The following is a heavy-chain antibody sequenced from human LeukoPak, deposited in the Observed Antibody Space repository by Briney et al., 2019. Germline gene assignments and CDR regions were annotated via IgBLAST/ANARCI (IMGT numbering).Heavy chain of an antibody. CDR2: ISSSSSYI. J-gene: IGHJ4*02. D-gene: IGHD6-13*01. V-gene: IGHV3-21*04. Sequence: SGGSLRLSCAASGFTFSSYNMNWVHQAPGKGLEWVSSISSSSSYIYYADSVKGRFTISRDNAKNSLYLQMNSLRAEDTAVYYCARDGTAVGINYDYWGQGTLVTVSS. CDR1: GFTFSSYN. CDR3: ARDGTAVGINYDY.